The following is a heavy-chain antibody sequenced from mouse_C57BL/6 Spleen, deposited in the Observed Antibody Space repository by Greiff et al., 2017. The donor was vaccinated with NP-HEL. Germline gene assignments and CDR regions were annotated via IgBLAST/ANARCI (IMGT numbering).Heavy chain of an antibody. V-gene: IGHV1-52*01. CDR3: ARPYDYDGY. CDR2: IDPSDSEP. D-gene: IGHD2-4*01. J-gene: IGHJ2*01. CDR1: GYTFTSYW. Sequence: QVQLQQPGAELVRPGSSVKLSCKASGYTFTSYWVHWVKQRPIQGLEWIGNIDPSDSEPHYNQKFKDKATLTVDKSSSTAYMQLSSLTSEDSAVYYCARPYDYDGYWGQGTTLTVSS.